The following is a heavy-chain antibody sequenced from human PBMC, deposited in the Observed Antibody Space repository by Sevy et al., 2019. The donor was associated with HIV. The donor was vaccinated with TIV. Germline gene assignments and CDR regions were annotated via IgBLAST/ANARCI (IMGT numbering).Heavy chain of an antibody. Sequence: GGSLRLSCAASGFTFRTYAFHWVRQTPGRGLEWIGLISSNEDNAFYANSVRGRFTISRDNSMNTLYLQMTSLTPDDTAVYYCARGPEWELTSFLSHWGQGTLVTVSS. V-gene: IGHV3-30-3*01. CDR1: GFTFRTYA. CDR2: ISSNEDNA. CDR3: ARGPEWELTSFLSH. J-gene: IGHJ4*02. D-gene: IGHD1-26*01.